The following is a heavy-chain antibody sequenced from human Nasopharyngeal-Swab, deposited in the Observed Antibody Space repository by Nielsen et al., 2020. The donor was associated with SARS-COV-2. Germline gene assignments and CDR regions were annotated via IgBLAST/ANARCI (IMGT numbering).Heavy chain of an antibody. D-gene: IGHD5-18*01. CDR3: ARGLSSYGYYN. J-gene: IGHJ4*02. CDR2: IYYSGST. V-gene: IGHV4-59*01. Sequence: WIRQPPGKGLEWIGFIYYSGSTSYNPSLKSRVTISVDTSKKQFSLKLSSVTSADTAVYFCARGLSSYGYYNWGQGTLVTVSS.